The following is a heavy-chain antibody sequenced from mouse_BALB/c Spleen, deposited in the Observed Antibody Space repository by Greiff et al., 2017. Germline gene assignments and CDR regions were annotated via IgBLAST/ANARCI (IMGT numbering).Heavy chain of an antibody. CDR1: GYSITSDYA. CDR2: ISYSGST. J-gene: IGHJ4*01. V-gene: IGHV3-2*02. Sequence: EVQLQKSGPGLVKPSQSLSLTCTVTGYSITSDYAWNWIRQFPGNKLEWMGYISYSGSTSYNPSLKSRISITRDTSKNQFFLQLNSVTTEDTATYYCARGGYYYAMDYWGQGTSVTVSS. CDR3: ARGGYYYAMDY.